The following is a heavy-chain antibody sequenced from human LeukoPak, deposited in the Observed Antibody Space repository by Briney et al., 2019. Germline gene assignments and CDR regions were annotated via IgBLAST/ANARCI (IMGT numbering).Heavy chain of an antibody. CDR1: GYTFTSYD. CDR2: MNPNSGNT. CDR3: AREMATITGYYYGMDV. Sequence: ASVKVSCKASGYTFTSYDINWVRQATGQGLEWMGWMNPNSGNTGYAQKFQGRVTMTMNTSISTAYMELSSLRYEDTAVYYCAREMATITGYYYGMDVWGQGTTVTVSS. J-gene: IGHJ6*02. D-gene: IGHD5-24*01. V-gene: IGHV1-8*01.